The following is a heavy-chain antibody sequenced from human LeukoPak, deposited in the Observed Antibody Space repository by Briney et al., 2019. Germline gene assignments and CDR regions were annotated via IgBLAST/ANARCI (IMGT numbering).Heavy chain of an antibody. J-gene: IGHJ4*02. CDR1: GFTVSGTY. CDR3: ARRAGAYSHPYDY. D-gene: IGHD4/OR15-4a*01. V-gene: IGHV3-11*01. Sequence: GGSLRLSCAASGFTVSGTYMSWVRQAPGKGLEWVSYISSSGSTIYYADSVKGRFTISRDNAKNSLYLQMNSLRAEDTAVYYCARRAGAYSHPYDYWGQGTLVTVSS. CDR2: ISSSGSTI.